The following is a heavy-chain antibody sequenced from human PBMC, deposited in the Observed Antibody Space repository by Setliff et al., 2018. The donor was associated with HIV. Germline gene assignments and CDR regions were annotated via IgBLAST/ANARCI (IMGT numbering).Heavy chain of an antibody. CDR2: ICHSGTT. CDR1: GFSVKSAFY. CDR3: ARVSGVDPLLVTASDAFSI. Sequence: PSETLSLTCTVSGFSVKSAFYWGWIRQTPGEGLEWIGSICHSGTTYYNPSLASRATLSLDTSKNQFSLRLSSVSAADTAIYYCARVSGVDPLLVTASDAFSIWGQGTMVTVSS. J-gene: IGHJ3*02. D-gene: IGHD2-21*02. V-gene: IGHV4-38-2*02.